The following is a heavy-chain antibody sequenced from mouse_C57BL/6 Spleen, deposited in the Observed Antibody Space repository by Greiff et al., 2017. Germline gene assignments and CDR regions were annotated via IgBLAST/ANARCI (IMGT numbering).Heavy chain of an antibody. CDR1: GYTFTSYW. J-gene: IGHJ2*01. CDR2: IDPSDSYT. CDR3: ARFLSTTVVPFDY. D-gene: IGHD1-1*01. V-gene: IGHV1-59*01. Sequence: QVQLQQPGAELVRPGTSVKLSCKASGYTFTSYWMHWVKQRPGQGLEWIGVIDPSDSYTNYNQKFKGKATLTVDTSSSTAYMQLSSLTSEDSAVYYCARFLSTTVVPFDYWGQGTTLTVSS.